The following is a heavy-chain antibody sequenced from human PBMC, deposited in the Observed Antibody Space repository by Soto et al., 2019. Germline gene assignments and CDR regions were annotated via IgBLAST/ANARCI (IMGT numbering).Heavy chain of an antibody. CDR1: GFTFSSYW. CDR3: TSGYPSYSSDY. Sequence: GGSLRLSCAASGFTFSSYWMHWVRQTPGKGLVWVSRISSGGTSTSYEDSVKGRFAISRDNAKNTLYLQMNSLRAEDTAVYYCTSGYPSYSSDYWGQGILVTVSS. D-gene: IGHD3-22*01. CDR2: ISSGGTST. J-gene: IGHJ4*02. V-gene: IGHV3-74*01.